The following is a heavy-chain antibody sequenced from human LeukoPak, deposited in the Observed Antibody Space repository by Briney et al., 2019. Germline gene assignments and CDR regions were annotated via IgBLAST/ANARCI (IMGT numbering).Heavy chain of an antibody. D-gene: IGHD3-16*01. CDR2: FYNSGSS. CDR1: GGSISDYY. V-gene: IGHV4-59*01. J-gene: IGHJ4*02. Sequence: PETLSLTCTVSGGSISDYYRGWIRQPPGKGLEWIGYFYNSGSSTYNPSLKSRVTISVDTSKEQFSLKVNSVTAADTAVYYCTRGAGWLIDYWGQGILVTVSS. CDR3: TRGAGWLIDY.